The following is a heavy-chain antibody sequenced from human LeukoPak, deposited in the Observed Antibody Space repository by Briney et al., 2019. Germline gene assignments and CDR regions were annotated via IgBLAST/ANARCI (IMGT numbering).Heavy chain of an antibody. D-gene: IGHD3-9*01. CDR2: MNPNSGNT. CDR3: ARGSYDILTGYYTGFDY. CDR1: GYTFTSYD. J-gene: IGHJ4*02. V-gene: IGHV1-8*01. Sequence: ASVEVSCKASGYTFTSYDINWVRQATGQGLEWMGWMNPNSGNTGYAQKLQGRVTMTRNTSISTAYMELSSLRSEDTAVYYCARGSYDILTGYYTGFDYWGQGTLVTVSS.